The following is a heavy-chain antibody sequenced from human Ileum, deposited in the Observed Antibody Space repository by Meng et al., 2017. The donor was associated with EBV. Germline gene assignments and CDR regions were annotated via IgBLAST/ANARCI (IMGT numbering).Heavy chain of an antibody. CDR3: ARWAFIYSYGFDH. CDR1: GASITESNS. J-gene: IGHJ4*02. CDR2: IYHSGGT. Sequence: QLQVPGPELVKPSGTLSLTCAVAGASITESNSWSWVRQPPGKGLEWIGEIYHSGGTNYNPSLKSRVTISVDKSKNQISLKLNSVTAADTAVYYCARWAFIYSYGFDHWGQGTLVTVSS. V-gene: IGHV4-4*02. D-gene: IGHD5-18*01.